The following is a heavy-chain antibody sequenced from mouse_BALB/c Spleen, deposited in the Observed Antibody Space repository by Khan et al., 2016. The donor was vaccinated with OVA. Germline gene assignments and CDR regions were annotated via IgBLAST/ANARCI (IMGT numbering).Heavy chain of an antibody. CDR3: ARGYDFFAY. D-gene: IGHD2-14*01. Sequence: EVQLQESGPDLVKPGASVKISCKASGYSFTAYYLSWVKQSHGESLEWIGRVNPNNGDTTYNQKFKGKAILTVDKSSNTAYMDLRRLTSEDSAVYYCARGYDFFAYWGQGTLVTVSA. V-gene: IGHV1-26*01. CDR1: GYSFTAYY. J-gene: IGHJ3*01. CDR2: VNPNNGDT.